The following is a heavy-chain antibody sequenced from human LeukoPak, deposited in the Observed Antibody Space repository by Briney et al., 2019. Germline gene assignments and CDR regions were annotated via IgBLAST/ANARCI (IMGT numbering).Heavy chain of an antibody. D-gene: IGHD3-10*01. J-gene: IGHJ4*02. CDR2: INPSGGST. CDR1: GYTFTNYY. V-gene: IGHV1-46*01. CDR3: ARVSGYFDY. Sequence: ASVKVSCKASGYTFTNYYIHWVRQAPGQGLDWMGIINPSGGSTTYAQKFQGRVTMTRDTSTSTVYMELSSLRSEDTAVYYCARVSGYFDYWGQGTLVTVSS.